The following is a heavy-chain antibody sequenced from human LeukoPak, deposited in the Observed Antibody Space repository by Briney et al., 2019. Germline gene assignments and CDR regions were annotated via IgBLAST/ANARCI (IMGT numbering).Heavy chain of an antibody. V-gene: IGHV4-59*12. CDR2: IYHSGST. Sequence: SETLSLTCTVSGDSISSYYWSWIRQPPGKRLEWIGYIYHSGSTNYNPSLKSRVTMSVDRSTNEFSLTVRSVTAADTALYYCARGLPSYGDYVDYYFYMDVWGKGTTVTVSS. CDR3: ARGLPSYGDYVDYYFYMDV. D-gene: IGHD4-17*01. J-gene: IGHJ6*03. CDR1: GDSISSYY.